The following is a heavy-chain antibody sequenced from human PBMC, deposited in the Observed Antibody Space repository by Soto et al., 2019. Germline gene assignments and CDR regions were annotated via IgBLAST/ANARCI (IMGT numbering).Heavy chain of an antibody. Sequence: QVQLQESGPGLVKPSGTLSPTCAVSGGSISNNNCWNWVRQPPGKGLEWIGEIYHSGTANYNPSLKSRVTISVDKSNNQFSLTLNSVTAADTAVYYCARRRITTFGVVITGYGMDVWGQGTTVTVSS. J-gene: IGHJ6*02. CDR1: GGSISNNNC. CDR3: ARRRITTFGVVITGYGMDV. CDR2: IYHSGTA. V-gene: IGHV4-4*02. D-gene: IGHD3-3*01.